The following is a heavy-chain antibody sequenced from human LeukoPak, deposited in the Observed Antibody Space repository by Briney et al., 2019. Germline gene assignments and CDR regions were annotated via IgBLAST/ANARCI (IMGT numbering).Heavy chain of an antibody. CDR1: GYTFTSYA. V-gene: IGHV1-3*01. Sequence: ASVKVSCKASGYTFTSYAMHWVRQAPGQRLEWMGWINAGNGNTKFSQKFQGRVTITRDTSADTAYMELSSLRSEDTAVYYCARLKYCTNGVCYAGFDYWGQGTLVTVSS. D-gene: IGHD2-8*01. J-gene: IGHJ4*02. CDR3: ARLKYCTNGVCYAGFDY. CDR2: INAGNGNT.